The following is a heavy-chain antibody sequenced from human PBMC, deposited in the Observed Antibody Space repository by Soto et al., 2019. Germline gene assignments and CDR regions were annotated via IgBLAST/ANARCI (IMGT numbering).Heavy chain of an antibody. Sequence: PSQTLSLTCAISGDSVSSNSVAWNWIRQSPSRGLERLGRTYYRSKWYNDYAVSVKSRVTINPDTSKNQFSLQLNSVTPEDTAVYYCARTLAYCSSTSCYAPWFDSWGQGTMVTVYS. CDR2: TYYRSKWYN. V-gene: IGHV6-1*01. CDR1: GDSVSSNSVA. CDR3: ARTLAYCSSTSCYAPWFDS. J-gene: IGHJ5*01. D-gene: IGHD2-2*01.